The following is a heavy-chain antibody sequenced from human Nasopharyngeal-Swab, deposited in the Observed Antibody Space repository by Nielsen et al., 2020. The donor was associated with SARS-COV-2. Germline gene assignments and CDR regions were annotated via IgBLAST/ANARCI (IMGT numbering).Heavy chain of an antibody. CDR2: TYPGDSDT. Sequence: GESLKISCKGSGYSFTSYWIGWVRQMPGKGLEWMGITYPGDSDTRYSPSFQGQVTISADKSISTAYLQWSSLKASDTAMYYCARLYGARRYYYYYMDVWGKGTTVTVSS. D-gene: IGHD1-26*01. V-gene: IGHV5-51*01. CDR1: GYSFTSYW. CDR3: ARLYGARRYYYYYMDV. J-gene: IGHJ6*03.